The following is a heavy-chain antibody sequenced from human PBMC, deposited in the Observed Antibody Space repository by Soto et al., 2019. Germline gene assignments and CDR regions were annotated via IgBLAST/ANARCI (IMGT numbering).Heavy chain of an antibody. J-gene: IGHJ4*02. CDR1: GGSISSYY. V-gene: IGHV4-59*01. CDR2: IYYSGST. D-gene: IGHD3-22*01. CDR3: ARARYDSSGYKLDY. Sequence: QVQLQESGPGLVKPSETLSLTCTVSGGSISSYYWSWIRQPPGKGLEWIGYIYYSGSTNYNPSLKSRVTTSVDTSKNQFSLKLSSVTAADTAVYYCARARYDSSGYKLDYWGQGTLVTVSS.